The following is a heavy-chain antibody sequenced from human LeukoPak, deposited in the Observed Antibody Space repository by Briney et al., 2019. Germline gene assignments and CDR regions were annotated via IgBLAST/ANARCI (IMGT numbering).Heavy chain of an antibody. V-gene: IGHV3-48*02. J-gene: IGHJ4*02. D-gene: IGHD5-18*01. CDR2: VSDSSDV. CDR3: ARDGLHTAHFDY. Sequence: GGSLRLSCAASRFTFSTYTMNWGRQAPGKGLEWVSTVSDSSDVHYSDSVKGRFTISRDNAKNSLYPPMNSLRDEDTAVYYCARDGLHTAHFDYWGQGTLVTVSS. CDR1: RFTFSTYT.